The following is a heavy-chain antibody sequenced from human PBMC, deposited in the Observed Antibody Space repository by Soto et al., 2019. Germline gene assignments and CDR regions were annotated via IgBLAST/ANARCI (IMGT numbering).Heavy chain of an antibody. CDR1: GFTFSSYA. J-gene: IGHJ6*01. V-gene: IGHV3-23*01. Sequence: GGSLRLSCAASGFTFSSYAMSWVRQAPGKGLEWVSAISGSGGSTYYADSVKGRFTISRDNSKNTLYLQMSSLRGEDTAVYYCAKDGAKYCTSGVCYPIYYYYGMDVWGQGTTVTVSS. CDR3: AKDGAKYCTSGVCYPIYYYYGMDV. CDR2: ISGSGGST. D-gene: IGHD2-8*01.